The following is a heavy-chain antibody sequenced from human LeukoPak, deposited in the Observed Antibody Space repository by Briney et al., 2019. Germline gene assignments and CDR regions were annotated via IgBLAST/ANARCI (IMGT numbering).Heavy chain of an antibody. D-gene: IGHD3-9*01. Sequence: GGSLRLSCAASGFTFSNYAMRWVRQAPGKGLEWVSAITGSGGNTYFADSVKGRFTISRDNSKNTVFLQMNSLRAEDTAVYYCAKWGDYDVLTGYYVSDYWGQGTLVTVSS. CDR3: AKWGDYDVLTGYYVSDY. J-gene: IGHJ4*02. V-gene: IGHV3-23*01. CDR2: ITGSGGNT. CDR1: GFTFSNYA.